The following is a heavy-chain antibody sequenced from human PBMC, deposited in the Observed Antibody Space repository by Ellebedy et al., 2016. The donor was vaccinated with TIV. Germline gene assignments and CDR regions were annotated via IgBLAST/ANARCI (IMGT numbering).Heavy chain of an antibody. J-gene: IGHJ2*01. CDR3: ASSPRSSGWYTDWYFDL. CDR1: GFTFSSYW. CDR2: INSDGSST. Sequence: GGSLRLSCAASGFTFSSYWMHWVRQAPGKGLVWVSRINSDGSSTSYADSVKGRFTISRDNAKNTLYLQMNSLRAEDTAVYYCASSPRSSGWYTDWYFDLWGRGTLVTVSS. V-gene: IGHV3-74*01. D-gene: IGHD6-19*01.